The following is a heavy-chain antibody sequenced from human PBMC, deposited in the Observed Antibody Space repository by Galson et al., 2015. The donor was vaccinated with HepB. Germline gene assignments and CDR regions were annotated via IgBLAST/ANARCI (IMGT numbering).Heavy chain of an antibody. CDR3: ARAALFWKFVEAYYYGMDV. D-gene: IGHD3-3*01. CDR1: GYTFTSYG. CDR2: ISAYNGNT. Sequence: SVKVSCKASGYTFTSYGISWVRQAPGQGLEWMGWISAYNGNTNYAQKLQGRVTMATDTSTSTAYMELRSLRSDDTAVYYCARAALFWKFVEAYYYGMDVWGQGTTVTVSS. J-gene: IGHJ6*02. V-gene: IGHV1-18*01.